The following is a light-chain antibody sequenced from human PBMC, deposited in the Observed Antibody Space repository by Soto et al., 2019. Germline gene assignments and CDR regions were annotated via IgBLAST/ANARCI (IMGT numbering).Light chain of an antibody. CDR1: QGISSY. V-gene: IGKV1-9*01. CDR3: QHLNSYPLT. Sequence: DIPLTQSPSFLSASVGDRVTITCRASQGISSYLAWYQQKPGKAPKLLIYAASTLQSGVPSRFSGSGSGTEFTLSISSLQPEDFATYYCQHLNSYPLTFGGGTKVEI. J-gene: IGKJ4*01. CDR2: AAS.